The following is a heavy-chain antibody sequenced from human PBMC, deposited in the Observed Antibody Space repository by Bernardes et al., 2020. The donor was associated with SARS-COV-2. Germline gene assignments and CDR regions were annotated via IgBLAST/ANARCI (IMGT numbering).Heavy chain of an antibody. D-gene: IGHD3-22*01. V-gene: IGHV3-23*01. J-gene: IGHJ4*02. CDR2: ISGSGGST. Sequence: GGSLRLSCAASGFTFSSYAMSWVRQAPGKGLEWVSAISGSGGSTYYADSVKGRFTISRDNSKNTLYLQMNSLRAEDTAVYYCAKFDYYYDSSGYLNWGQGTLVTVSS. CDR3: AKFDYYYDSSGYLN. CDR1: GFTFSSYA.